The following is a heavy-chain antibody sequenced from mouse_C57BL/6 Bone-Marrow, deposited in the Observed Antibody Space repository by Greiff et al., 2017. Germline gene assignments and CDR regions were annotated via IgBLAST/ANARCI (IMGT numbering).Heavy chain of an antibody. D-gene: IGHD2-5*01. J-gene: IGHJ2*01. V-gene: IGHV1-4*01. CDR2: INPSSGYT. CDR1: GYTFTSYT. Sequence: QVQLQQSGAELARPGASVKMSCKASGYTFTSYTMHWVKQRPGQGLEWIGYINPSSGYTKYNQKFKDKATLTADKSSSTAYMQLSSLTSEDSAVYYCARYSNYVCFDYWGQGTTLTVSS. CDR3: ARYSNYVCFDY.